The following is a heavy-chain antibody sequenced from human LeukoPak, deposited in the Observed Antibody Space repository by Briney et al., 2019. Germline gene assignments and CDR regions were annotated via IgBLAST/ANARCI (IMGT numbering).Heavy chain of an antibody. D-gene: IGHD3-10*01. CDR3: AKGRSSGSYSCMDV. CDR1: GFTFSNYA. CDR2: ISGSGGVT. V-gene: IGHV3-23*01. Sequence: PGGSLRLSCAASGFTFSNYAMSWVRQTPGKGLEWVSAISGSGGVTHYADSVKGRVTISRDNSKNTLDLQMNSLRAEDTPVYYCAKGRSSGSYSCMDVWGQGTTVTVSS. J-gene: IGHJ6*02.